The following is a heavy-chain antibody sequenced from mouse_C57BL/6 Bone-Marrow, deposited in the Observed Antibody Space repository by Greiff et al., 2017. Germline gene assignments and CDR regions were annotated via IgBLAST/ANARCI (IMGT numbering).Heavy chain of an antibody. CDR2: ISSGGSYT. CDR3: ARHVGSSPWFAY. J-gene: IGHJ3*01. D-gene: IGHD1-1*01. CDR1: GFTFSSYG. V-gene: IGHV5-6*02. Sequence: EVMLVESGGDLVKPGGSLKLSCAASGFTFSSYGMSWVRQTPDKRLEWVATISSGGSYTYYPDSVKGRFTISRDNAKNTLYLQMSSLKSEDTAMYYCARHVGSSPWFAYWGQGTLVTVSA.